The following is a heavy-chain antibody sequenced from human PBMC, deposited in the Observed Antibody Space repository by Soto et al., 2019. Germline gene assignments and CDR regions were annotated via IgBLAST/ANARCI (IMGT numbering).Heavy chain of an antibody. CDR2: IYRSGTT. CDR3: ARADPVVYSPY. D-gene: IGHD2-21*01. CDR1: GDSISGGYD. Sequence: SETLSLTCAVSGDSISGGYDWAWIRRPPGKGLEWIGSIYRSGTTYYNPSLKSRVTISVDTSRNQFSLKLSSVTAADSAVYYFARADPVVYSPYCGHGSLVTVAS. V-gene: IGHV4-38-2*01. J-gene: IGHJ4*01.